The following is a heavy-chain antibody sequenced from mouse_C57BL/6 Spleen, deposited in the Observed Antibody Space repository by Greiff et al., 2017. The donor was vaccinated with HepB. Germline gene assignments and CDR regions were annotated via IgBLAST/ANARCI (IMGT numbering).Heavy chain of an antibody. J-gene: IGHJ1*03. V-gene: IGHV1-78*01. D-gene: IGHD1-1*01. Sequence: QVQLQQSDAELVKPGASVKISCKVSGYTFTDHTIHWMKQRPEQGLEWIGYICPRDGSTKYNEKFKGKATLTADKSSSTAYMQLNSLTSEDSAVYFCAREETYYGSSYWYFDVWGTGTTVTVSS. CDR3: AREETYYGSSYWYFDV. CDR1: GYTFTDHT. CDR2: ICPRDGST.